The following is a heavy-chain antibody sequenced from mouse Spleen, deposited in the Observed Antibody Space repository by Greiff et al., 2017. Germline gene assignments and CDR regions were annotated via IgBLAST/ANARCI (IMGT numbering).Heavy chain of an antibody. Sequence: DVQLVESGGGLVKLGGSLKLSCAASGFTFSSYAMSWVRQTPEKRLEWVATISSGGGNTYYPDSVKGRFTISRDNAKNTLYLQMSSLKSEDTAMYYCARHGYYGNYFDYWGQGTTLTVSS. CDR1: GFTFSSYA. CDR2: ISSGGGNT. V-gene: IGHV5-9-3*01. D-gene: IGHD2-1*01. CDR3: ARHGYYGNYFDY. J-gene: IGHJ2*01.